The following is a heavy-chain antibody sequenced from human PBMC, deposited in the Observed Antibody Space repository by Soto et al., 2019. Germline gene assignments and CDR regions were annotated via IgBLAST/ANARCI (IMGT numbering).Heavy chain of an antibody. CDR2: ISYDGSNK. V-gene: IGHV3-30*18. J-gene: IGHJ4*02. CDR1: GFTFSSYG. CDR3: AKDHRGGYYFDY. D-gene: IGHD3-10*01. Sequence: QVQLVESGGGVVQPGRSLRLSCAASGFTFSSYGMHWVRQAPGKGLELVAVISYDGSNKYYADSVKGRFPISRDNSKNTLYLQMNSLRGEDTAVYYCAKDHRGGYYFDYWGQGTLVTVSS.